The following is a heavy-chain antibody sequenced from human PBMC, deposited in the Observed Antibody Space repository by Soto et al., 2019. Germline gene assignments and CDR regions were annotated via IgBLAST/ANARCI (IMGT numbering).Heavy chain of an antibody. CDR2: MNPNSGNT. Sequence: ASVKVSCKASGYTFTSYDINWVRQATGQGLEWMGWMNPNSGNTGYAQKFQGRVTMTRNTSISTAYMELSSLGSEDTAVYYCARVYCSSTSCYPYYYYGMDVWGQGTTVTVSS. CDR1: GYTFTSYD. D-gene: IGHD2-2*01. J-gene: IGHJ6*02. V-gene: IGHV1-8*01. CDR3: ARVYCSSTSCYPYYYYGMDV.